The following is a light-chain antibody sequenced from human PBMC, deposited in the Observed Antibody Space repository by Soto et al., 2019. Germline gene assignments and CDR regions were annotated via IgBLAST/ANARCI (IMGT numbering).Light chain of an antibody. Sequence: QSVLTQPPSASGTPGQRVTISCSGSSSNIGTYRVSWYQHFPGTAPRLLIYSDNQRPSGVPDRFSASKSGASASLAISGLQSEDEAYFYCAAWDDSMNGCVFGDGTKVIV. CDR1: SSNIGTYR. V-gene: IGLV1-44*01. CDR2: SDN. J-gene: IGLJ1*01. CDR3: AAWDDSMNGCV.